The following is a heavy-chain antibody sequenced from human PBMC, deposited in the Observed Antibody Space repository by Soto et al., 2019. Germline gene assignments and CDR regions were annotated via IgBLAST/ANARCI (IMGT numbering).Heavy chain of an antibody. CDR3: ARDLGGALVGFYYGLDV. D-gene: IGHD5-18*01. CDR1: RFTFANYW. CDR2: IKQDGSEK. V-gene: IGHV3-7*01. Sequence: GSLRLSCAASRFTFANYWMSWVRQAPGKGLEWVANIKQDGSEKYYVDSVEGRFTISRDNAKNSLFLQMYGLRAEDTAVYYCARDLGGALVGFYYGLDVWGPGTTVTVSS. J-gene: IGHJ6*02.